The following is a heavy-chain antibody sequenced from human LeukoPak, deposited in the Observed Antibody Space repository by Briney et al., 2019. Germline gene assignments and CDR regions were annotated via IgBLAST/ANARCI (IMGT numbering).Heavy chain of an antibody. CDR3: AREGGGSGLWYYDL. V-gene: IGHV3-64*02. D-gene: IGHD1-26*01. Sequence: GGSLRLSCAASGFTFSSYSMHWVRQAPGKGPEFVSVIGGGGVTTFYADSVKDRFTISRDNSKNTLYLEMGSLRAEDMAVYYCAREGGGSGLWYYDLWGRGTLVIVSS. CDR1: GFTFSSYS. CDR2: IGGGGVTT. J-gene: IGHJ2*01.